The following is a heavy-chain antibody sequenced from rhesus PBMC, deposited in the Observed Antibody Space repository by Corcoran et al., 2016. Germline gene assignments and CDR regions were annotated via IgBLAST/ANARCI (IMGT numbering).Heavy chain of an antibody. J-gene: IGHJ4*01. CDR3: ARKRVGSSWENYFDY. D-gene: IGHD6-13*01. V-gene: IGHV4-165*02. CDR2: IGGSSGSP. CDR1: GGSIRGYY. Sequence: QVQLQESGPGLVKPSETLSLTCAVPGGSIRGYYWNWIRHPPGKGREWIGYIGGSSGSPYYNPSLKSRVTLSTDTSKNQFSLKLSSVTAADTAVYYCARKRVGSSWENYFDYWGQGVLVTVSS.